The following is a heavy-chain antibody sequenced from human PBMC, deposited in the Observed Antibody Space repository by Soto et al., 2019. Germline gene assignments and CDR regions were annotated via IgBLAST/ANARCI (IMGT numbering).Heavy chain of an antibody. CDR1: GLPFSSHY. D-gene: IGHD2-15*01. CDR3: ARETWWRLDD. Sequence: EVQLVESGGGLVQPGGSLRLSCAASGLPFSSHYMSWIRQAPGRGLEWVAKINPDGRDEQYADSVRGWFTVSRDNTKNLVVLQMKGLRVEDTAVYYCARETWWRLDDWRQGNQVTVSS. CDR2: INPDGRDE. V-gene: IGHV3-7*03. J-gene: IGHJ4*02.